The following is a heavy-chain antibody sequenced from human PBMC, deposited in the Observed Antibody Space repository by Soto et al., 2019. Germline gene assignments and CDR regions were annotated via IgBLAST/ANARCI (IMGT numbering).Heavy chain of an antibody. Sequence: ESGGGLVKPGGSLRLSCAASGFTFSSYSMNWVRQAPGKGLEWVSSISSSSSYIYYADSVKGRFTISRDNAKNSLYLQMNSLRAEDTAVYYCASYDLYYYGMDVWGQGTTVTVSS. D-gene: IGHD3-22*01. J-gene: IGHJ6*02. V-gene: IGHV3-21*01. CDR1: GFTFSSYS. CDR2: ISSSSSYI. CDR3: ASYDLYYYGMDV.